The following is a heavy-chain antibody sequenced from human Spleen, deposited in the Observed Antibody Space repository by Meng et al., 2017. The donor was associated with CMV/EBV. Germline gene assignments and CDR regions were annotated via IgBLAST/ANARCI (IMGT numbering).Heavy chain of an antibody. V-gene: IGHV1-69*05. J-gene: IGHJ6*02. CDR3: ARNKGYYYGSGDYYGMDV. CDR1: GGTFSSYA. CDR2: IIPIFGTA. Sequence: SVKVSCKASGGTFSSYAISWVRQAPGQGLEWMGGIIPIFGTANYAQKFQGRVTITTDESTSTAYMELSSLRSEDTAVYYCARNKGYYYGSGDYYGMDVWGQGTTVTVSS. D-gene: IGHD3-10*01.